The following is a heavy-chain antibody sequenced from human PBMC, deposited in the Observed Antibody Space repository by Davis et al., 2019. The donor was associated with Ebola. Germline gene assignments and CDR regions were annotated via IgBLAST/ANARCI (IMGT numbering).Heavy chain of an antibody. D-gene: IGHD1-1*01. Sequence: AASVKVSCKASRYTFTSYYMHWVRQAPGQGLEWMGIINPSGGSTSYAQKFQGRVTMTRDTSTSTAYMELRSLRSDDTAVYYCARRVELYYYGMDVWGQGTTVTVSS. V-gene: IGHV1-46*01. CDR3: ARRVELYYYGMDV. CDR2: INPSGGST. CDR1: RYTFTSYY. J-gene: IGHJ6*02.